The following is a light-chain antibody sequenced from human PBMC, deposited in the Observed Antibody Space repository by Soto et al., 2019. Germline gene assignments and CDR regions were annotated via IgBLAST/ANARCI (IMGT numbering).Light chain of an antibody. J-gene: IGLJ2*01. CDR3: SSYTSSSTLEV. CDR1: SSDVGGYNY. V-gene: IGLV2-14*01. Sequence: QSALTQPASVSGSPGQSITISCTGTSSDVGGYNYVSWYQQHPGKAPKLMIYEVSNRPSGVSNRFSGSKSGNTDSLTISGLQAEDEADYYCSSYTSSSTLEVFGGGTKLTVL. CDR2: EVS.